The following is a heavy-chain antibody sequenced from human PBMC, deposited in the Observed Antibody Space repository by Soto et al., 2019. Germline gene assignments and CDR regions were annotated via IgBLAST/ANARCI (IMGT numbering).Heavy chain of an antibody. CDR1: GGSISSYY. D-gene: IGHD2-2*01. V-gene: IGHV4-59*12. Sequence: SETLSLTCTVSGGSISSYYWSWIRQPPGKGLEWIGYIYYSGSTNYNPSLKSRVTISVDTSKTQFSLKMSSVTAADKAVYYCARRTLISDIVVVPADDDYYYYYYMEVWGKGTTVTVSS. J-gene: IGHJ6*03. CDR2: IYYSGST. CDR3: ARRTLISDIVVVPADDDYYYYYYMEV.